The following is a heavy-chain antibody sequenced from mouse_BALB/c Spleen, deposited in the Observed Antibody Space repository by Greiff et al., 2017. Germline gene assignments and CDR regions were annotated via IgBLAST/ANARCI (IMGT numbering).Heavy chain of an antibody. J-gene: IGHJ2*01. CDR2: IWSGGST. CDR1: GFSLTSYG. Sequence: QVQLQQSGPGLVQPSQSLSITCTVSGFSLTSYGVHWVRQSPGKGLEWLGVIWSGGSTDYNAAFISRLSISKDNSKSQVFFKMNSLQADDTAIYYCARNGGYYGNYRGYFDYWGQGTTLTVSS. D-gene: IGHD2-1*01. V-gene: IGHV2-4-1*01. CDR3: ARNGGYYGNYRGYFDY.